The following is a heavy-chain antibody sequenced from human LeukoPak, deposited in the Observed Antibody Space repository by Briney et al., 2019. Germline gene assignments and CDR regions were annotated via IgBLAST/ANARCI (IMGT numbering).Heavy chain of an antibody. CDR3: ATGGRSGMAFDF. Sequence: PGGSLRLSRSFSGFIATSNYMAWVRQSPGKCLQWISFIFGGVNTPYADSVRARFPFSRDNSKSPLFFQLSSLRVKNTAVYSFATGGRSGMAFDFWGQGTLVTVSS. D-gene: IGHD2-8*01. CDR1: GFIATSNY. V-gene: IGHV3-53*01. J-gene: IGHJ4*02. CDR2: IFGGVNT.